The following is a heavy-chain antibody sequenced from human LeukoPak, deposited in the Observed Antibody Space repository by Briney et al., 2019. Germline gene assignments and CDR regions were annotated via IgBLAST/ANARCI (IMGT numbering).Heavy chain of an antibody. J-gene: IGHJ4*02. D-gene: IGHD1-26*01. CDR1: GFTFSSYA. Sequence: PGGSLRLSCAASGFTFSSYAMSWVRQAAWKRLECVSAISGSGGSTYYADSVKGRFTISRDNSKNTLYLQMNSLRAEDTAVYYCAKGLYSGSYCFDYWGQGTLVTVSS. V-gene: IGHV3-23*01. CDR3: AKGLYSGSYCFDY. CDR2: ISGSGGST.